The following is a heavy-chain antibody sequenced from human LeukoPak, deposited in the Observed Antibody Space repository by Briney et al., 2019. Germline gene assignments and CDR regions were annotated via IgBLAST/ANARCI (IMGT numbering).Heavy chain of an antibody. D-gene: IGHD7-27*01. CDR3: AKGKGQNWDPFDY. CDR2: IWFDGSDK. Sequence: PGGSLRLSCAASGFTFSNYAMSWVRQAPGKGLEWVAVIWFDGSDKYYADSVKGRFTISRDNSKNTLYLQMSSLRAEDTALYYCAKGKGQNWDPFDYWGQGTLVTVSS. V-gene: IGHV3-33*06. CDR1: GFTFSNYA. J-gene: IGHJ4*02.